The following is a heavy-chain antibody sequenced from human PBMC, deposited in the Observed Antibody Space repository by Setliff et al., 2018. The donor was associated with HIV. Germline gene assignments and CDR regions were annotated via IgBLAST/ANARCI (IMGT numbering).Heavy chain of an antibody. V-gene: IGHV4-34*01. D-gene: IGHD4-17*01. J-gene: IGHJ4*02. CDR2: INHSGST. CDR1: GASFSDYS. Sequence: SETLSLTCAVYGASFSDYSWSWIRQPPGKGLEWIGEINHSGSTNYNPSLKSRVTISVDRSKKQFSLKLTSVTAADTAVYYCARHQSVTYANFDHWGQGTLVTVSS. CDR3: ARHQSVTYANFDH.